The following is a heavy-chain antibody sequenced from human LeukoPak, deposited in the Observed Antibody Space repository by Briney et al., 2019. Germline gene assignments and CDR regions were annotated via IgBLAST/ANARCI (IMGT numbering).Heavy chain of an antibody. CDR1: GFTFSSYS. D-gene: IGHD6-19*01. CDR2: ISSSSSTI. CDR3: ARDKEWLVQDY. Sequence: GGSLRLSCAASGFTFSSYSMNWVRQAPGKGLEWVSYISSSSSTIYYADSVKGRFTISRDNAKNSLYLQMNSLRAEDTAEYYCARDKEWLVQDYWGQGTLVTVSS. J-gene: IGHJ4*02. V-gene: IGHV3-48*04.